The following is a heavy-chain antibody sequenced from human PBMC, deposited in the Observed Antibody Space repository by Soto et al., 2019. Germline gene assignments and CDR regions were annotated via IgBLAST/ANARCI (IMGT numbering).Heavy chain of an antibody. CDR3: AIRGGTAMGVGAGMDV. Sequence: QVQLVQSGAEVKKPGSSVKVSCKASGGTFSSYAISWVRQAPGQGLEWMGGIIPIFGTANYAQKFQGRVTITADESTSTAYMERSSLRSEDTAVYYCAIRGGTAMGVGAGMDVWGQGTTVTVSS. V-gene: IGHV1-69*01. CDR2: IIPIFGTA. D-gene: IGHD5-18*01. J-gene: IGHJ6*02. CDR1: GGTFSSYA.